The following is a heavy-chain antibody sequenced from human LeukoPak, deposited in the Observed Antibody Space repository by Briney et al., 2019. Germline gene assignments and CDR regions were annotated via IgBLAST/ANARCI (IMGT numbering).Heavy chain of an antibody. J-gene: IGHJ4*02. CDR1: GFTVSSNY. V-gene: IGHV3-66*04. D-gene: IGHD3-10*01. CDR3: AKQLSFDYYGSGSYYGDYFDY. CDR2: IYSGGNT. Sequence: GGSLRLSCAASGFTVSSNYMSWVRQAPGRGLEWVSVIYSGGNTYYADSVKGRFTISRDNSKNTLYLQMNSLRAEDTAVYYCAKQLSFDYYGSGSYYGDYFDYWGQGTLVTVSS.